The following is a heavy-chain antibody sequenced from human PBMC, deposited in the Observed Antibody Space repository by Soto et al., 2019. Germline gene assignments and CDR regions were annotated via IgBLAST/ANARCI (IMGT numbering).Heavy chain of an antibody. CDR2: INPTSGST. J-gene: IGHJ4*02. CDR1: GYSFTNYS. Sequence: HVRLVQSEAEVKKPGASVQVSCKASGYSFTNYSMHWVRQVPGQGPEWMGKINPTSGSTSYAQKFKDKVTMTRDMSSNTLYIQLSSLTSEDTAVYYCAKDGIQLWPRYYFDFWGQGTLVIVSS. D-gene: IGHD5-18*01. CDR3: AKDGIQLWPRYYFDF. V-gene: IGHV1-46*01.